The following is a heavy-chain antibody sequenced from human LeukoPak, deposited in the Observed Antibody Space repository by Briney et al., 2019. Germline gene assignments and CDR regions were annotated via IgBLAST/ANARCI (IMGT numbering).Heavy chain of an antibody. V-gene: IGHV1-18*01. CDR1: GYTFSSYG. CDR2: ISIYNTNT. D-gene: IGHD4-17*01. J-gene: IGHJ5*02. CDR3: ARGGYGDYVFQNWFDP. Sequence: ASVKVSCKASGYTFSSYGISWVRQAPGQGLEWMGWISIYNTNTNYAQNLQGRVTMTTDTSTSTAYMELRSLRSDDTAVYYCARGGYGDYVFQNWFDPWGQGTLVTVSS.